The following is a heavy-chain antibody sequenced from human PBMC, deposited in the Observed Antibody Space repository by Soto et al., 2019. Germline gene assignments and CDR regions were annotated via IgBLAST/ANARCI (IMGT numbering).Heavy chain of an antibody. V-gene: IGHV4-34*01. CDR1: GGSFSGYY. CDR2: INHSGST. D-gene: IGHD2-2*01. Sequence: SETLSLTCAVYGGSFSGYYWSWIRQPPGKGLEWIGEINHSGSTNYNPSLKSRVTISVDTSKNQFSLKLSSVTAADTAVYYCARGLYYCSSTSCYYYYYYGMDVWGQGTTVTVSS. J-gene: IGHJ6*02. CDR3: ARGLYYCSSTSCYYYYYYGMDV.